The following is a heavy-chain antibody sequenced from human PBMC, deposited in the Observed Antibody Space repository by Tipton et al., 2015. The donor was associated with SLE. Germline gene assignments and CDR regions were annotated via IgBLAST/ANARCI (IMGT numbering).Heavy chain of an antibody. CDR3: ARDPMSGVAY. CDR1: GFTFSSYS. V-gene: IGHV3-21*03. CDR2: ISSSSSYI. D-gene: IGHD3-10*02. Sequence: SGFTFSSYSMNWVRQAPGKGLEWVSSISSSSSYIYCADSVKGRFTISRDNAKNSLYLQMNSLRAEDTAVYYCARDPMSGVAYWGQGTLVTVSS. J-gene: IGHJ4*02.